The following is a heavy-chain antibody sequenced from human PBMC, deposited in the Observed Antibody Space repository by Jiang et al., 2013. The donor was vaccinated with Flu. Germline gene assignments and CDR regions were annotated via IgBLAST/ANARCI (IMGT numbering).Heavy chain of an antibody. CDR1: GGSISSSNW. CDR3: ARTGPRGCSGGSCSDTAMAI. D-gene: IGHD2-15*01. V-gene: IGHV4-4*02. CDR2: IYHSGST. Sequence: GPGLVKPSGTLSLTCAVSGGSISSSNWWSWVRQPPGKGLEWIGEIYHSGSTNYNPSLKSRVTISVDKSKNQFSLKLSSVTAADTAVYYCARTGPRGCSGGSCSDTAMAIWGQGTLVTVSS. J-gene: IGHJ4*02.